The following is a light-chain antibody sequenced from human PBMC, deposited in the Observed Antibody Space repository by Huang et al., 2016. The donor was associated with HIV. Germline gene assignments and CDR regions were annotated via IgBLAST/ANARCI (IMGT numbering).Light chain of an antibody. CDR3: MQATQFPFT. J-gene: IGKJ3*01. CDR1: QSLVHSDGNTY. Sequence: DIVMTQTPLSSPVTLGQSASISCRSSQSLVHSDGNTYLSWLHQRPGQPQRLLIYKVSYLFAGVPDRFSGSGAGTDFTLKINKVQPEDVGVYYCMQATQFPFTFGPGTELDLK. CDR2: KVS. V-gene: IGKV2-24*01.